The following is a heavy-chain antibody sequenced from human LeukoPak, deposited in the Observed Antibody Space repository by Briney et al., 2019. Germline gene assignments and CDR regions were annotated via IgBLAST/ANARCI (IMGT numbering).Heavy chain of an antibody. J-gene: IGHJ4*02. CDR1: GFTFSSYA. V-gene: IGHV3-23*01. Sequence: GGSLRLSCAASGFTFSSYAMSWVRQAPGKGLEWVSAISGSGGSTYYADSVKGRFTISRDNSKNTVYLQMNSLRAEDTAVYYCAKVGWDQYYFDYRGQGTLVTVSS. CDR2: ISGSGGST. CDR3: AKVGWDQYYFDY. D-gene: IGHD6-19*01.